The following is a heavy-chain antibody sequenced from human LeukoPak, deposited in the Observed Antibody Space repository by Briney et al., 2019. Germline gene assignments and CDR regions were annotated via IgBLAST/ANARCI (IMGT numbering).Heavy chain of an antibody. CDR2: IIPIFGTA. CDR3: ARGGAAAGTTNTPDYYYYMDV. CDR1: GGTFSSYA. Sequence: GASVKVSCKASGGTFSSYAISWVRQAPGQGLEWMGGIIPIFGTANYAQKFQGRVTITADESTSTAYMGLSSLRSEDTAVYYCARGGAAAGTTNTPDYYYYMDVWGKGTTVTVSS. J-gene: IGHJ6*03. V-gene: IGHV1-69*01. D-gene: IGHD6-13*01.